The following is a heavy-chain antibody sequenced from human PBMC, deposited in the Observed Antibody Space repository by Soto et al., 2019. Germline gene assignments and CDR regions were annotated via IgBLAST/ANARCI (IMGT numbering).Heavy chain of an antibody. CDR1: GGSISSSSYY. Sequence: QLQLQESGPGLVKPSETLSLTCTVSGGSISSSSYYWGWIRQPPGKGLEWIGSIYYSGSTYYNPSLKSRVTISVDTSKNQFSLKLSSVTAADTAVYYCARHTAPSGIADGSPPGFDYWGQGTLVTVSS. J-gene: IGHJ4*02. V-gene: IGHV4-39*01. CDR2: IYYSGST. CDR3: ARHTAPSGIADGSPPGFDY. D-gene: IGHD6-13*01.